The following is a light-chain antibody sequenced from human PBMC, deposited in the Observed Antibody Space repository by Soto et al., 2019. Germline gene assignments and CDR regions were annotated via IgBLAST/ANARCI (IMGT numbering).Light chain of an antibody. Sequence: EIVLTQSPGTLSLSPGERATLSCRASQSVSSSYLAWYQQKPGQAPRLLIYGASSRATGIPDRFSGSGSGTDFTLTISRLEPEDFAVYYCHQYGSSPVFGGGTKVDIK. J-gene: IGKJ4*01. CDR2: GAS. V-gene: IGKV3-20*01. CDR1: QSVSSSY. CDR3: HQYGSSPV.